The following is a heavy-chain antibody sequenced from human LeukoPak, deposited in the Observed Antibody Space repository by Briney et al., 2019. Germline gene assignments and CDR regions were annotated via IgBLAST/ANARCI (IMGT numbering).Heavy chain of an antibody. CDR2: ISSSSSYI. J-gene: IGHJ4*02. CDR3: ARESNPHYYDSSGYPFDY. V-gene: IGHV3-21*01. D-gene: IGHD3-22*01. CDR1: GFTFSSYA. Sequence: GGSLRLSCAASGFTFSSYAMSWVRQAPGKGLEWVSSISSSSSYIYYADSVKGRFTISRDNAKNSLYLQMNSLRAEDTAVYYCARESNPHYYDSSGYPFDYWGQGTLVTVSS.